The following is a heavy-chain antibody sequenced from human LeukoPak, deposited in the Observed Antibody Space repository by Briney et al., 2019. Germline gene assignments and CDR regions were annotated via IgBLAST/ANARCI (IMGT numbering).Heavy chain of an antibody. Sequence: SQTLSLTCTVSGGSISSGDYYWSWIRQPPGKGLEWIGYIYYSGSTYYNPSLKSRVTISVDTSKNQFSLKLSSVTAADTAVYYCARGQGYYGSGSSPGDYWGQGTLVTVSS. V-gene: IGHV4-30-4*01. D-gene: IGHD3-10*01. CDR3: ARGQGYYGSGSSPGDY. J-gene: IGHJ4*02. CDR2: IYYSGST. CDR1: GGSISSGDYY.